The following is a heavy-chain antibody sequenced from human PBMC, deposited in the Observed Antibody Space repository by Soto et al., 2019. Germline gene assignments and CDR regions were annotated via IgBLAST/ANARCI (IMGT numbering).Heavy chain of an antibody. Sequence: VQLLESGGGVAQPGRSLRLSCRASGFGFSSYGMLWVRQAPGKGPEWGAFISFDGSTQYYADSVRGRFTISRDNSENTLYLQLDILRVEDTAMYYCAREGVFGLVKIVPPDYWGQGAQVTVSA. CDR2: ISFDGSTQ. D-gene: IGHD3-3*01. V-gene: IGHV3-30*03. CDR1: GFGFSSYG. J-gene: IGHJ4*02. CDR3: AREGVFGLVKIVPPDY.